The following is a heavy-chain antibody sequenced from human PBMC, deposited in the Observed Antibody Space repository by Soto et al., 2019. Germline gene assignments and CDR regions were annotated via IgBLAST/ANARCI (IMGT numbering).Heavy chain of an antibody. CDR1: RVPFTNYF. V-gene: IGHV3-30*18. CDR2: ISYDGNNK. D-gene: IGHD6-13*01. J-gene: IGHJ6*02. Sequence: PGGSLSLSCSSSRVPFTNYFMHLVRPAPGKGLEWVAAISYDGNNKYYADSVKGRFTISRDNSKNTLYLQMNSLRAGDTAVYYGAKTSGKTSLGGTLDVWGQGTTVTVSS. CDR3: AKTSGKTSLGGTLDV.